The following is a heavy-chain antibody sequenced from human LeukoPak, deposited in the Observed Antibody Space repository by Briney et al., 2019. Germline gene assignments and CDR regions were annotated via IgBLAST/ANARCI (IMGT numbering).Heavy chain of an antibody. J-gene: IGHJ4*02. V-gene: IGHV3-49*04. CDR1: GLTFSDYA. CDR2: IRNQANGGTA. CDR3: SRAYSTGWLGINDY. Sequence: GGSLRLSCTAAGLTFSDYAVTWVRQAPGKGLEWVGFIRNQANGGTADYAASVKGRSTISRDDSKTIAYLQMNSLKTEDTAVYFCSRAYSTGWLGINDYWGQGALVTVSS. D-gene: IGHD6-19*01.